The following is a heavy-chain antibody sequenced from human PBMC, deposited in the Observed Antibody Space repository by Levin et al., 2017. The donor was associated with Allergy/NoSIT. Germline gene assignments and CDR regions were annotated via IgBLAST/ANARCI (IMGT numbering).Heavy chain of an antibody. CDR1: GGSVYNTNVY. D-gene: IGHD1-1*01. Sequence: PSETLSLTCTVSGGSVYNTNVYWAWIRQPPGKGLEWIGSMYYSGTTHYNPSLKSRVTISVDTSKNQFSLKVNSVTAADMAVYYCTRHHSVNWSDHWWLDPWGQGIRVTVSS. V-gene: IGHV4-39*01. CDR2: MYYSGTT. CDR3: TRHHSVNWSDHWWLDP. J-gene: IGHJ5*02.